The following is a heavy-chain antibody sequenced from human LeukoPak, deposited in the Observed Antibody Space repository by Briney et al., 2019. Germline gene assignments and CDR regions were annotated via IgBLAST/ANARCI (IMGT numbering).Heavy chain of an antibody. V-gene: IGHV3-9*01. D-gene: IGHD6-13*01. Sequence: PGGSLRLSCAASGFTFDDYAMHWVRQAPGKGLEWLSIISYNSGFVDYAGSVKGRFTISRDNAKNSLYLQLNSLRADDTAVYYCAKVRGTYSGHFFFDHWGQGILVTVSS. CDR3: AKVRGTYSGHFFFDH. J-gene: IGHJ4*02. CDR2: ISYNSGFV. CDR1: GFTFDDYA.